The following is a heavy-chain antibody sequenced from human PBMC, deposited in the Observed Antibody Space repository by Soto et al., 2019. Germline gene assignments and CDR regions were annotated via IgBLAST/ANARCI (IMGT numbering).Heavy chain of an antibody. CDR2: IKQDGSEK. D-gene: IGHD6-19*01. CDR3: ARARIAVAGGGAFDI. CDR1: GFTFSSYW. J-gene: IGHJ3*02. V-gene: IGHV3-7*01. Sequence: GGSLRLSCAASGFTFSSYWMSWVRQAPGKGLEWVANIKQDGSEKYYVDSVKGRFTISRDNAKNSLYLQMNSLRAEDTAVYYCARARIAVAGGGAFDIWGQGTMVTVSS.